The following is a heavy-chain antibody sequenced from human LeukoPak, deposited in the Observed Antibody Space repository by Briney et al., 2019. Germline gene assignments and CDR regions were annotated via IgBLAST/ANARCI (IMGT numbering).Heavy chain of an antibody. J-gene: IGHJ2*01. CDR1: GGSISSSSYY. Sequence: SETLSLTCTVSGGSISSSSYYWGWIRQPPGRGLEGIGSIYYSGRTYYNPSLKSRVTISVDTSKNQFSLKLSSVTAADTAVYYCARHRFGELLHFDLWGRGTLVTVSS. CDR3: ARHRFGELLHFDL. CDR2: IYYSGRT. D-gene: IGHD3-10*01. V-gene: IGHV4-39*01.